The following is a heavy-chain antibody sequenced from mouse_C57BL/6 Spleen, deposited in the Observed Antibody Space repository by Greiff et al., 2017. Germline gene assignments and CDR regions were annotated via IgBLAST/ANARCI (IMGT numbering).Heavy chain of an antibody. Sequence: QVQLQQPGAELVKPGASVKMSCKASGYTFTSYWLTWVKQRPGQGLEWIGDIYPGSGSTNYNEKFKSKATLTVDTSSSTAYMQLSSLTSEDSAVYYCASHYYYGSSYGAMDYWGQGTSVTVSS. CDR1: GYTFTSYW. J-gene: IGHJ4*01. CDR3: ASHYYYGSSYGAMDY. CDR2: IYPGSGST. D-gene: IGHD1-1*01. V-gene: IGHV1-55*01.